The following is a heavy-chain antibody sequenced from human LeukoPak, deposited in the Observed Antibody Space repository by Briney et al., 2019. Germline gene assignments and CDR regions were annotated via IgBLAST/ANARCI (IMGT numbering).Heavy chain of an antibody. V-gene: IGHV4-39*01. D-gene: IGHD2-15*01. J-gene: IGHJ4*02. Sequence: SKTLSLTCTVSGGSISSSNYYWGWLRQPPGRGLDWLGSIYYSGSTYYNPSLKSRVTISVDTSKNQFSLKLSSVTAADTAVYYCASGGVGIVVVVAAPAFDYWGQGTLVTVSS. CDR2: IYYSGST. CDR3: ASGGVGIVVVVAAPAFDY. CDR1: GGSISSSNYY.